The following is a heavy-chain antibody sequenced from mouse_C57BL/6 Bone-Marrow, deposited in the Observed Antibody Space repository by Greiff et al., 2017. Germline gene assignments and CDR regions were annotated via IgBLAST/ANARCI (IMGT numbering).Heavy chain of an antibody. D-gene: IGHD2-10*01. V-gene: IGHV1-81*01. CDR1: GYTFTSYG. CDR3: ARNLAYYYLMDY. Sequence: VQLLESGAELVRPGASVKLSCKASGYTFTSYGIRWVKQRTGQGLEWIGEIYPRSGNTYYNEKFKGKATLTADKSSSTAYMELRCLTYDDSAVYFCARNLAYYYLMDYWGQGTSVTVSS. J-gene: IGHJ4*01. CDR2: IYPRSGNT.